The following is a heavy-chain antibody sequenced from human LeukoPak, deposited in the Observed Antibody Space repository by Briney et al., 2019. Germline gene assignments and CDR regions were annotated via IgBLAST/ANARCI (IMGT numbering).Heavy chain of an antibody. V-gene: IGHV1-2*02. D-gene: IGHD1-1*01. Sequence: GASVKVSCKASGYSFTGYYMHWVRQAPGQGREWMGWINPNTCGTNYAQKFQGRVTMTRDTSISTAYRELSRLRSDDTAVYYWAALQGVGNDYWGQGALVTVSS. CDR3: AALQGVGNDY. J-gene: IGHJ4*02. CDR2: INPNTCGT. CDR1: GYSFTGYY.